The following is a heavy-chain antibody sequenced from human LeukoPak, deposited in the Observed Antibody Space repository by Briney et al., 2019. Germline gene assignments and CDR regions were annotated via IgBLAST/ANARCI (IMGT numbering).Heavy chain of an antibody. J-gene: IGHJ5*02. CDR2: INHSGST. CDR1: GGSFSGYY. Sequence: SETLSLTRAVYGGSFSGYYWSWIRQPPGKGLEWIGEINHSGSTNYNPSLKSRVTISVDTSKNQFSLKLSSVTAADTAVYYCARGLRASFDPWGQGTLVTVSS. V-gene: IGHV4-34*01. CDR3: ARGLRASFDP.